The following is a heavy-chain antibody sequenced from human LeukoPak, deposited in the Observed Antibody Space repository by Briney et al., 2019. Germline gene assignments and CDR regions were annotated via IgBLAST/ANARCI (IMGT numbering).Heavy chain of an antibody. CDR1: GYSFTDFW. Sequence: GESLKISRTGSGYSFTDFWIGWVRQMPGEGLEWMGMIYPSDTDTKYSPSFRGQVTISADKSTSTAYLHWNSLKASDSAIYYCARLPVSGTHFDTWGRGTLVTVSS. CDR2: IYPSDTDT. V-gene: IGHV5-51*01. CDR3: ARLPVSGTHFDT. D-gene: IGHD1-7*01. J-gene: IGHJ4*02.